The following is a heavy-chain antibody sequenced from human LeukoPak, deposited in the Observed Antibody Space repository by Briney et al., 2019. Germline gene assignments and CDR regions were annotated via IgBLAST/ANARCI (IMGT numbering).Heavy chain of an antibody. J-gene: IGHJ5*02. CDR3: AREEVLRFLEWLLPPYNWFDP. Sequence: PGGSLRLSCAASGFTFSSYWMSWVRQAPGKGEEWVDNIKQDGREKYYVDSVKGRFTISRDNAKNSLYLQMNTRRAEDTAVYYCAREEVLRFLEWLLPPYNWFDPWGQGTLVTVSS. V-gene: IGHV3-7*01. CDR2: IKQDGREK. CDR1: GFTFSSYW. D-gene: IGHD3-3*01.